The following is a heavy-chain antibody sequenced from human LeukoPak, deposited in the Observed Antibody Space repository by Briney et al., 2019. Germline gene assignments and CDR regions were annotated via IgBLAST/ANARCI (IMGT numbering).Heavy chain of an antibody. CDR2: IKLDGSEK. CDR3: ARDQYDTWSRRGNFDS. V-gene: IGHV3-7*03. CDR1: GFTFGEYW. Sequence: PGGSLRLSCVASGFTFGEYWMSWVRQAPGKGLEWVANIKLDGSEKNYVDSVKGRFTISRDNTKNSLCVQMNSLRVEDAAVFYCARDQYDTWSRRGNFDSWGQGTLVIVSS. D-gene: IGHD3-3*01. J-gene: IGHJ4*02.